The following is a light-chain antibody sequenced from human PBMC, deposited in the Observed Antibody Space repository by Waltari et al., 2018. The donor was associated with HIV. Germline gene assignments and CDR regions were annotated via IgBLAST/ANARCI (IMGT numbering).Light chain of an antibody. CDR2: EVS. V-gene: IGLV2-8*01. CDR1: SSDVGGYNY. Sequence: QSALTQPPSASGSPGQSVTISCTGTSSDVGGYNYVSWYQQHPGKAPNLMIYEVSKRPSGVPDRFSGSKSGNTASRTVSGLQAEDEADYYCSSSRVFGGGTKLTVL. J-gene: IGLJ3*02. CDR3: SSSRV.